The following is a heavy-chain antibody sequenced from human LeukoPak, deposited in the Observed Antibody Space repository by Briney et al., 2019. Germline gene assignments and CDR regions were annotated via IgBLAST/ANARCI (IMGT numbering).Heavy chain of an antibody. V-gene: IGHV3-43*01. CDR2: FSWYGEST. CDR3: ARDSGSWVAAGG. J-gene: IGHJ4*02. D-gene: IGHD6-13*01. Sequence: PGGSLRLSCAASGFTFDVYTMHWVRQAPGEGLEWVSLFSWYGESTFYADSVKGRFTIPRDNPKHSLYLQVNSQITAHTAVYVCARDSGSWVAAGGWGQGTLVTVSS. CDR1: GFTFDVYT.